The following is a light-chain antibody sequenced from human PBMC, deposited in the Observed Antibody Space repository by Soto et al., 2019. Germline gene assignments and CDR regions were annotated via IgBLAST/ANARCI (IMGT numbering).Light chain of an antibody. J-gene: IGKJ2*01. CDR1: QSVSSY. Sequence: EIVLTQSPASLSLSPGERATLSCRASQSVSSYLAWYQQKPGQAPRLLIYGASNRATGIPDRFSGSGSGTDFTLTITRLEPEDFAVYFCHQSGNSPYTFGQGTKLEI. V-gene: IGKV3-11*01. CDR2: GAS. CDR3: HQSGNSPYT.